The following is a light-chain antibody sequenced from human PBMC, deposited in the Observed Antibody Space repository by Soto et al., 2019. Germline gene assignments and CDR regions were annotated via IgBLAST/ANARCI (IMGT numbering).Light chain of an antibody. Sequence: DVPMTQSPSTLSASVGDRVTITCRASQGISNRLAWYQQKPGKAPKLLIYQASSLKSGVPSRFGGSGSGTEFTLTITRLQPDDFATYYCQQYNSHWTFGQGTKVEIK. CDR2: QAS. V-gene: IGKV1-5*03. CDR3: QQYNSHWT. CDR1: QGISNR. J-gene: IGKJ1*01.